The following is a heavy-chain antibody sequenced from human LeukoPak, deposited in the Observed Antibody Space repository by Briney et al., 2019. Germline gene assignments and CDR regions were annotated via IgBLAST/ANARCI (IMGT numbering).Heavy chain of an antibody. CDR1: GYTFTSYG. D-gene: IGHD3-10*01. J-gene: IGHJ5*01. V-gene: IGHV1-18*01. Sequence: ASVKLACTASGYTFTSYGISWVRQPPGQGLEWMGWINPDNGNTISAQKVQGRVTMTSDTSTSTAYMELRSLRSDDAAVYYCARGQIVGDSWGHGTLVPVSS. CDR3: ARGQIVGDS. CDR2: INPDNGNT.